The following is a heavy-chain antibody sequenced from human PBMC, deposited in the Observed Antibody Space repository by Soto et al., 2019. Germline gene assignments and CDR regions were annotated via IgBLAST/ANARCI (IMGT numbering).Heavy chain of an antibody. J-gene: IGHJ6*01. CDR3: ARDRFDFWSGYGYYGMDV. CDR2: ISSSGRSI. Sequence: GRSLRLSCAASGFTFSDYSMSWTRQAPGQGLEWVSYISSSGRSIYYADSVKGRLTISRDNAKNSLYLQMNSLRAEDTAVYYCARDRFDFWSGYGYYGMDVWGQGTTVTVSS. V-gene: IGHV3-11*01. D-gene: IGHD3-3*01. CDR1: GFTFSDYS.